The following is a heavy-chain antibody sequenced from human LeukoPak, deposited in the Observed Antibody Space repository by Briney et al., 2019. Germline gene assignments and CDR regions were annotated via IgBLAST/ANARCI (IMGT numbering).Heavy chain of an antibody. J-gene: IGHJ5*02. CDR3: IVFGDSNH. CDR2: IHTSGDT. V-gene: IGHV3-23*01. CDR1: GLIFSDYD. Sequence: GGSLRLSCAASGLIFSDYDMSWVRQAPGKGLEWVSAIHTSGDTCYADSVKGRFTISRDTSKNTLYLQINSLRVEDTAVYYCIVFGDSNHWGQGTLVTVSS. D-gene: IGHD4-17*01.